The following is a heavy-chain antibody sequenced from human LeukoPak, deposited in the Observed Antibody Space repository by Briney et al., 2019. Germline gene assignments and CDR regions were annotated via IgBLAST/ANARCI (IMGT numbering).Heavy chain of an antibody. Sequence: SETLSLTCTASGASIIFYSWSWLRQPPGKGLEWIGYIYYSGTTSYNPSLKTRVTISIDTSKNQFSLKLSSVTAADTAVYYCARVLRPMASEYYFDYWGQGTLVTVSS. D-gene: IGHD5-24*01. CDR1: GASIIFYS. CDR3: ARVLRPMASEYYFDY. CDR2: IYYSGTT. J-gene: IGHJ4*02. V-gene: IGHV4-59*01.